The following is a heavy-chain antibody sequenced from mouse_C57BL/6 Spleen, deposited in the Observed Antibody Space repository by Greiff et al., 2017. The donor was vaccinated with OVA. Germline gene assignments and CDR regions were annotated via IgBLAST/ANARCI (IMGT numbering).Heavy chain of an antibody. CDR3: ARFPTSYWYFDV. V-gene: IGHV1-50*01. J-gene: IGHJ1*03. CDR2: IDPSDSYT. CDR1: GYTFTSYW. Sequence: QVQLKQPGAELVKPGASVKLSCKASGYTFTSYWMQWVKQRPGQGLEWIGEIDPSDSYTNYNQKFKGKATLTVDTSSSTAYMQLSSLTSEDSAVYYCARFPTSYWYFDVWGTGTTVTVSS.